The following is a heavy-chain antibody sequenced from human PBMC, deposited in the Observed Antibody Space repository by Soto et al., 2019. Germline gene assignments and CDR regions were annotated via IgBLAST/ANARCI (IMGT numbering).Heavy chain of an antibody. J-gene: IGHJ4*02. CDR3: AKKVNSGPGSQYFDY. Sequence: GESLKISCKGSGYTFISYSIGWVRQMPGKGLEWVGIISPGDSVSTYSPSFQGQVTISVDRSINTAYLQWRSLKASDTAIYYCAKKVNSGPGSQYFDYWGQGTLVTVSS. D-gene: IGHD3-10*01. V-gene: IGHV5-51*01. CDR2: ISPGDSVS. CDR1: GYTFISYS.